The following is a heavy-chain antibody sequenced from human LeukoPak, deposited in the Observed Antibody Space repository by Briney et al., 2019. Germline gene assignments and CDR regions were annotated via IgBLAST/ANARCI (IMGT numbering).Heavy chain of an antibody. V-gene: IGHV3-30*02. CDR3: AKDLVVPAAMYKTYYYYYGMDV. CDR2: IRYDGSNK. D-gene: IGHD2-2*01. J-gene: IGHJ6*02. CDR1: GFTFSSYG. Sequence: PGGSLRLSCAASGFTFSSYGMHWVRQAPGKGLEWVAFIRYDGSNKYYADSVKGRFTISRDNSKNTLYLQMNSLRAEDTVVYYCAKDLVVPAAMYKTYYYYYGMDVWGQGTTVTVSS.